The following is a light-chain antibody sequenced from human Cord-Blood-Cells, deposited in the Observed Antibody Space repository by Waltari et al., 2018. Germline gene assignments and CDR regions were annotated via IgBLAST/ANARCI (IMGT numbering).Light chain of an antibody. Sequence: QLVLTQSPSASASLGASVKLTCTLSSGHSSYAIAWHQQQPEKGPRYLMKLNSDGSHSKGDGIPDRFSGSCSGAERYLTISSLQSEDEADYYCQTWGTGIRVFGGGTKLTVL. V-gene: IGLV4-69*01. CDR1: SGHSSYA. CDR2: LNSDGSH. CDR3: QTWGTGIRV. J-gene: IGLJ3*02.